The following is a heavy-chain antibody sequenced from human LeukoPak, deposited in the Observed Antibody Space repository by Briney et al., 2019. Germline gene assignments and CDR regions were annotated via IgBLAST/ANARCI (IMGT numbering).Heavy chain of an antibody. D-gene: IGHD2-8*01. CDR1: GGSISSYY. V-gene: IGHV4-4*07. CDR2: IYTSGST. CDR3: ASDTFYCTNGVCYTWFDP. Sequence: SETLSLTCTVSGGSISSYYWSWIRQPAGKGLEWIGRIYTSGSTNYNPSLKSRVTMSVDTSKNQFSLKLSSVTAADTAVYYCASDTFYCTNGVCYTWFDPWGQGTLVTVSP. J-gene: IGHJ5*02.